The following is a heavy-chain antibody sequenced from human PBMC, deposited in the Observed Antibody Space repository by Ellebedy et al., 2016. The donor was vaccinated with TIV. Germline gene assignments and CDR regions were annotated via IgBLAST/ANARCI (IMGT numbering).Heavy chain of an antibody. Sequence: GESLKISXAASGFTFSSYWMNWVSQAPGKGLVWVSRINSDGSDTSYADSVKGRFTISRDNAENTLYLQMSGLRAEDTAVYYCARGVSYYHDSSGYGTVWGQGTTVTVSS. D-gene: IGHD3-22*01. CDR3: ARGVSYYHDSSGYGTV. V-gene: IGHV3-74*01. J-gene: IGHJ6*02. CDR2: INSDGSDT. CDR1: GFTFSSYW.